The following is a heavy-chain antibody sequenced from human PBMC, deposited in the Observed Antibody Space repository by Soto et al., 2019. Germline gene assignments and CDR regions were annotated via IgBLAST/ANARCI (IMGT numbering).Heavy chain of an antibody. D-gene: IGHD5-12*01. CDR1: GFTFSDYY. Sequence: QVQLVESGGGLVKPGGSLRLSCAASGFTFSDYYMSWIRQAPGKGLEWVSYISSSSYTNYADSVKGRFTISRDNAKNSLYLQMNSLRAEDSAVYYCARGDSGYERDPDYWGQGTLVTVSS. V-gene: IGHV3-11*05. CDR3: ARGDSGYERDPDY. J-gene: IGHJ4*02. CDR2: ISSSSYT.